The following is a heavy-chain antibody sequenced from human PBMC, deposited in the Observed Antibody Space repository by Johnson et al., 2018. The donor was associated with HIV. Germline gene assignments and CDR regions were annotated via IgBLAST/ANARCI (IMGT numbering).Heavy chain of an antibody. J-gene: IGHJ3*02. V-gene: IGHV3-7*01. CDR3: ARDGRKLTYYYDSSGSDAFDI. CDR2: IKQDGSER. D-gene: IGHD3-22*01. Sequence: VQLVESGGGVVQPGRSLRLSCAASGFIFSSYHMHWVRQAPGKGMEWVANIKQDGSERYYVDSVKGRFTISRDNAKNSLYLQMNSLRAEDTAVYYCARDGRKLTYYYDSSGSDAFDIWGQGTMVTVSS. CDR1: GFIFSSYH.